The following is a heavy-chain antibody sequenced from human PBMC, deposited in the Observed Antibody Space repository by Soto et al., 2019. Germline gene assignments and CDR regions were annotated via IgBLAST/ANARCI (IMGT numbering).Heavy chain of an antibody. J-gene: IGHJ4*02. CDR3: ARKGGRYCSGGSCYDPLAFDY. Sequence: QVQLQESGPGLVKPSQTLSLTCTVSGGSISSGGYYWSWIRQHPGKGLEWIGYIYYSGSTYYNPALKSRVTISVDTSKNQFSLKLSSVTAADTAVYYCARKGGRYCSGGSCYDPLAFDYWGQGTLVTVSS. CDR1: GGSISSGGYY. V-gene: IGHV4-31*03. D-gene: IGHD2-15*01. CDR2: IYYSGST.